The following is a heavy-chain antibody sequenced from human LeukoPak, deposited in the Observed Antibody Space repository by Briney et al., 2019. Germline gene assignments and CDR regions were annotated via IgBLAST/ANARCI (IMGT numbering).Heavy chain of an antibody. CDR1: GFIFGDYS. CDR2: ITSRSGYT. V-gene: IGHV3-21*04. Sequence: GGSLRLSCAASGFIFGDYSMNWIRQAPGKGLEWVSAITSRSGYTKYADSMKGRFTISRDNAKRSLFLQMNSLRAEDTAVYYCARESSGTYYLKQWGQGTLVTVYS. CDR3: ARESSGTYYLKQ. D-gene: IGHD1-26*01. J-gene: IGHJ4*02.